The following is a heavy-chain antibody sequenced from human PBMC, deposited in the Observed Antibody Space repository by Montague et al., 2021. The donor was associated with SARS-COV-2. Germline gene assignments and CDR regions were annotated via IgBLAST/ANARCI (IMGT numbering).Heavy chain of an antibody. D-gene: IGHD4-23*01. V-gene: IGHV4-34*01. J-gene: IGHJ4*02. Sequence: SETLSLTCAVYGESFSGFFWRWIRQPPGKGLEWIAEINDRGVTNYNYNPSLGSRVTILVDTSKSQFSLKLSSVTAADTGVYYCARWDPQTLTLIGLRGKSASDXWGQGTLVTVSS. CDR3: ARWDPQTLTLIGLRGKSASDX. CDR1: GESFSGFF. CDR2: INDRGVTNY.